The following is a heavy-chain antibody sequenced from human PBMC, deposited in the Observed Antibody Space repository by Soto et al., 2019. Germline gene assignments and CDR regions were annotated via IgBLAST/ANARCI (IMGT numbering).Heavy chain of an antibody. CDR2: IFHTGIT. Sequence: QVRLQESGQGLVRPSQTLSLICTVSGGSIRNDNFYWSFLRQRPGTGPEWLGYIFHTGITFYNPSLESRLFISVDPSNNQFYLSLKSVTAADTAVYYCARDLDGGVTGRGAFSVWGPGALVTVSS. CDR1: GGSIRNDNFY. V-gene: IGHV4-31*03. D-gene: IGHD2-21*02. CDR3: ARDLDGGVTGRGAFSV. J-gene: IGHJ3*01.